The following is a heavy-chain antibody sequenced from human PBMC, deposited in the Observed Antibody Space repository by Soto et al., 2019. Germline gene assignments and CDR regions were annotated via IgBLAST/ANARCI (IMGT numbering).Heavy chain of an antibody. V-gene: IGHV3-74*01. CDR1: RFTFGSYW. Sequence: TGGSLRLSCTAPRFTFGSYWVHWVRQAPGKGLVWVSDINGDGTETWYAASVKGRFTISRDNDKKTLYLHMAGLRVDDTGVYYCARDKEVLLTNYGMAVWGQGTTVTVSS. CDR3: ARDKEVLLTNYGMAV. CDR2: INGDGTET. J-gene: IGHJ6*02.